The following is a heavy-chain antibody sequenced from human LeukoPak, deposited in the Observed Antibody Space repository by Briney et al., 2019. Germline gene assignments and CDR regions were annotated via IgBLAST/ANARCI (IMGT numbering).Heavy chain of an antibody. D-gene: IGHD3-16*01. CDR1: GYTFTGYY. Sequence: GASVKVSCKASGYTFTGYYMHWVRQAPGQGLEWMGWINPNSGGTNYAQKFQGRVTMTRDTSISTAYMELSRLRSDDTAVYYCASNEPTIYPRLYYYYGMDVWGQGTTVTVSS. CDR2: INPNSGGT. CDR3: ASNEPTIYPRLYYYYGMDV. J-gene: IGHJ6*02. V-gene: IGHV1-2*02.